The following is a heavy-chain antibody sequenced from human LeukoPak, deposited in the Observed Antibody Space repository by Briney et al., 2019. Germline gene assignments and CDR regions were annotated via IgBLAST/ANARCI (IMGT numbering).Heavy chain of an antibody. D-gene: IGHD1-26*01. CDR3: ARQMGRGSYFDY. V-gene: IGHV4-39*01. Sequence: LRLSCAASGFTFSSYEMNWVRQVPGKGLEWIASIYYSGSTYYNPSLKSRVTISVDTSKNQFSLKLSSVTAADTAVYYCARQMGRGSYFDYWGQGTLVTVSS. J-gene: IGHJ4*02. CDR2: IYYSGST. CDR1: GFTFSSYE.